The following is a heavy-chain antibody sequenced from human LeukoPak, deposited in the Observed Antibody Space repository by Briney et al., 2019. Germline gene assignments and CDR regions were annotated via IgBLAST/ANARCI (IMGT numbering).Heavy chain of an antibody. V-gene: IGHV1-18*01. CDR2: ISAYNGNT. J-gene: IGHJ3*02. Sequence: GASVKVSCKASGYTFTSYGISWVRQAPGQGLEWMGWISAYNGNTNYAQKLQGRVTMTTDTSTSTAYMELRSLRSDDTAVYYCARHTGTVGPLAAFDIWGQGTMVTVSS. CDR3: ARHTGTVGPLAAFDI. CDR1: GYTFTSYG. D-gene: IGHD1-26*01.